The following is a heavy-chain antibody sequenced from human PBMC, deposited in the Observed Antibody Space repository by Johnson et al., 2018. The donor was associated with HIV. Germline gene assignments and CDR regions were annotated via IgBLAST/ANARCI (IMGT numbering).Heavy chain of an antibody. CDR2: MSYDGSTT. Sequence: QVQLVESGGGVVQPGRSLRLSCAASGFTFSSYGMHWVRQAPGKGLQWVAVMSYDGSTTYYADSVKGRFTISRDNSKNTLYLQMNSLRAEDTAVYYCASTLTGDFGAFEIWGQGTMVTVSS. CDR3: ASTLTGDFGAFEI. J-gene: IGHJ3*02. D-gene: IGHD7-27*01. V-gene: IGHV3-30*03. CDR1: GFTFSSYG.